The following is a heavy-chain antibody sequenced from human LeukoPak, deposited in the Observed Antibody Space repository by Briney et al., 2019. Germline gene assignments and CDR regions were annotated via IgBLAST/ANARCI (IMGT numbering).Heavy chain of an antibody. D-gene: IGHD3-10*01. Sequence: GASVKVSCKASGYTFTNYGFNWVRQAPGQGLEWMGNSAYNGNTNYAQKFQDRVTMTTDTSTSTAYMEPRSLRSDDTAVYYCARYNSMFRGVTTSDYWGQGTLVTVSS. CDR1: GYTFTNYG. CDR2: NSAYNGNT. V-gene: IGHV1-18*01. J-gene: IGHJ4*02. CDR3: ARYNSMFRGVTTSDY.